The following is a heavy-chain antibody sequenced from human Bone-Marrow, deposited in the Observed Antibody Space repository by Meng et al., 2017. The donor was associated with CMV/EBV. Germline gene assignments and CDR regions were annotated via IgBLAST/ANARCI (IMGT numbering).Heavy chain of an antibody. D-gene: IGHD3-22*01. Sequence: GQLAESGPGLGKPSQTLSLTCSVSCDSINRGDYYWSWIRQPPGKGLEWIGYIYYSGSTYYNPSLESRLTISVDTSKNQFSLNLSSVTAADTAVYFCAKLSGSGTTSSGYHYAFDSWGQGTLVTVSS. CDR2: IYYSGST. CDR3: AKLSGSGTTSSGYHYAFDS. J-gene: IGHJ4*02. CDR1: CDSINRGDYY. V-gene: IGHV4-30-4*08.